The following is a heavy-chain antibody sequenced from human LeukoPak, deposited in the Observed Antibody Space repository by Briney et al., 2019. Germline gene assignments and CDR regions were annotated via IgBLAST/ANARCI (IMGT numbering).Heavy chain of an antibody. D-gene: IGHD3-3*01. V-gene: IGHV3-21*01. J-gene: IGHJ4*02. CDR3: ASWSGSSVLDY. Sequence: GGSLRLSCAASGFTFGTSNMNWVRQTPEKGLEWVSTITPGGSNMYYHDSVKGRFTISRDNAKNLLFLQMNSLRAEDTAVYYCASWSGSSVLDYWGQGTLVTVSS. CDR2: ITPGGSNM. CDR1: GFTFGTSN.